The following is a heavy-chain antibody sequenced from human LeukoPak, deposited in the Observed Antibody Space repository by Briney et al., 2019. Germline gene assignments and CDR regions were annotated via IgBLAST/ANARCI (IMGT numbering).Heavy chain of an antibody. Sequence: SETLSLTCTVSGGSISRYYWSWIRQPPGKGLEWIGWIGCIHNCGSTSYNPSLESLGAISVDTSKNQLSMQLTSVTAADTAVYYCARRASSSSWFYGMDVWGQGTTVTVSS. V-gene: IGHV4-59*08. CDR2: IHNCGST. CDR3: ARRASSSSWFYGMDV. CDR1: GGSISRYY. D-gene: IGHD6-13*01. J-gene: IGHJ6*02.